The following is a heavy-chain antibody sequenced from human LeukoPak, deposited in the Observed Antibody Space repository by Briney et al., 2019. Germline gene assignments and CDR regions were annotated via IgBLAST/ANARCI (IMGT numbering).Heavy chain of an antibody. CDR1: GFTFCGYA. Sequence: GGSLRLSCAASGFTFCGYAMSWVRQAPGKGLRWGSAISGSGGSTYYADSVKGRFTISRDNSKNTLYLQMNSLRADDTAVYYCAKDATGYSYGYFDYWGQGTLVTVSS. D-gene: IGHD5-18*01. V-gene: IGHV3-23*01. J-gene: IGHJ4*02. CDR3: AKDATGYSYGYFDY. CDR2: ISGSGGST.